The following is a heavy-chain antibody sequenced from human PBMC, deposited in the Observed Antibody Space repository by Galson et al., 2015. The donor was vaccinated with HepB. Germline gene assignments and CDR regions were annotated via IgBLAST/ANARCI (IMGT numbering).Heavy chain of an antibody. D-gene: IGHD3-10*01. V-gene: IGHV3-48*04. CDR2: ISSSSSTI. CDR1: GFTFSSYS. J-gene: IGHJ4*02. Sequence: SLRLSCAASGFTFSSYSMNWVRQAPGKGLEWVSYISSSSSTIYYADSAKGRFTISRDNAKNSLYLQMNSLRAEDTAVYYCARDGVMVRGSFDYWGQGTLVTVSS. CDR3: ARDGVMVRGSFDY.